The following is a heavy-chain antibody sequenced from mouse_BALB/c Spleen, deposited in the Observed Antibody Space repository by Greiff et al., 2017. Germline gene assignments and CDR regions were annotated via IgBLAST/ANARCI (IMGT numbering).Heavy chain of an antibody. CDR3: ARGYRYDAWFAY. J-gene: IGHJ3*01. V-gene: IGHV3-2*02. CDR1: GYSITSDYA. D-gene: IGHD2-14*01. CDR2: ISYSGST. Sequence: EVKLMESGPDLVKPSQSLSLTCTVTGYSITSDYAWNWIRQFPGNKLEWMGYISYSGSTSYNPSLKSRISITRDTSKNQFFLQLNSVTTEDTATYYCARGYRYDAWFAYWGQGTLVTVSA.